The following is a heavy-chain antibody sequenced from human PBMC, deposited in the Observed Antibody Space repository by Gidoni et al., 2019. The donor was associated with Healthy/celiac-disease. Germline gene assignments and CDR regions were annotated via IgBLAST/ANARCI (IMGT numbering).Heavy chain of an antibody. CDR1: GGTFSIYS. J-gene: IGHJ4*02. Sequence: QVQLVQSGAEVKKPGSSVKVSCKASGGTFSIYSISWVRQAPGQGLEWMGGIIPIFGTANYAQKFQGRVTITADESTSTAYMELSSLRSEDTAVYYCARGARGYDSSGYQSDYWGQGTLVTVSS. CDR3: ARGARGYDSSGYQSDY. CDR2: IIPIFGTA. V-gene: IGHV1-69*01. D-gene: IGHD3-22*01.